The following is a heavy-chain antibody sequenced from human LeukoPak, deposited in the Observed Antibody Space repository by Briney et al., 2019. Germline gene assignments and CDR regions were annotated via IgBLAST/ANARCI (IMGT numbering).Heavy chain of an antibody. D-gene: IGHD3-16*01. CDR3: ARHRTLWGTGSDAFDI. CDR1: GYSFTSYW. CDR2: IYPGDSDT. J-gene: IGHJ3*02. Sequence: GESLKISCKGSGYSFTSYWIGWVRQMPGKGLEWMGIIYPGDSDTRYSPSFQGQVTISADKSISTAYLQWSSLKASDTAMYYCARHRTLWGTGSDAFDIWGQGTMVTVSS. V-gene: IGHV5-51*01.